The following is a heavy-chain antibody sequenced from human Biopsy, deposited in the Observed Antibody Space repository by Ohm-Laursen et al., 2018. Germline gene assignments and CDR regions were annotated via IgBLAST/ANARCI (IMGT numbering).Heavy chain of an antibody. CDR2: IVPILGHL. Sequence: ESSVKVSCNSSGGTFSNYAISWVRQAPGQGLEWVGRIVPILGHLNYAQRFQGRVSITADKSTTYVYMELSRLTSGDTAVYYCAADADGYYTEFDYWGPGTLVTVSS. J-gene: IGHJ4*02. V-gene: IGHV1-69*04. CDR1: GGTFSNYA. D-gene: IGHD3-3*01. CDR3: AADADGYYTEFDY.